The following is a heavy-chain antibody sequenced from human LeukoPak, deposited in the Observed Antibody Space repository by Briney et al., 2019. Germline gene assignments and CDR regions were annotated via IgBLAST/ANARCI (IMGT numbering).Heavy chain of an antibody. Sequence: ASVKVSCKASGYTFTSYAMHWVRQAPGQWLEWMGWINAGNGNTKYSQKFQGRVTITRDTSTSTAYMELRSLRSDDTAVYYCARDWAPLSGNYYDAWFDPWGQGTLVTVSS. CDR3: ARDWAPLSGNYYDAWFDP. J-gene: IGHJ5*02. V-gene: IGHV1-3*01. CDR1: GYTFTSYA. CDR2: INAGNGNT. D-gene: IGHD1-26*01.